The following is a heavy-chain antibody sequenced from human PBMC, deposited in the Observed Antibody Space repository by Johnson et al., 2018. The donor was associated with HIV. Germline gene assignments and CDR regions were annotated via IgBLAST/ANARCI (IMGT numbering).Heavy chain of an antibody. V-gene: IGHV3-30*18. D-gene: IGHD3-16*01. CDR1: GFTFSSYG. J-gene: IGHJ3*01. Sequence: QEQLVESGGGVVQPGRSLRLSCAASGFTFSSYGMHWVRQAPGKGLEWVAVISYDGSNKYYADSVKGRFAIYRDDATNSLYLQMDSLRTEDTAVYFCAKDTNYGSHLLSFDVWGQGTMVTVSS. CDR3: AKDTNYGSHLLSFDV. CDR2: ISYDGSNK.